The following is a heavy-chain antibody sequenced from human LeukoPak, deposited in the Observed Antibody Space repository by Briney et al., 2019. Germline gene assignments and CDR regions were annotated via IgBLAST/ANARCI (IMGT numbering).Heavy chain of an antibody. V-gene: IGHV1-69*05. D-gene: IGHD3-3*01. CDR3: ARSPITIPPGSYYFDY. Sequence: ASVKVSCKASGYTFTSYYMHWVRQAPGQGLEWMGGIIPIFGTANYAQKFQGRVTITTDESTSTAYMELSSLRSEDTAVYYCARSPITIPPGSYYFDYWGQGTLVTVSS. CDR2: IIPIFGTA. J-gene: IGHJ4*02. CDR1: GYTFTSYY.